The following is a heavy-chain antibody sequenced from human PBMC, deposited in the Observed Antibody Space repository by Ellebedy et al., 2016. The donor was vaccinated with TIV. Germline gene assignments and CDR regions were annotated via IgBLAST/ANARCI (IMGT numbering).Heavy chain of an antibody. J-gene: IGHJ5*02. CDR2: IYYSGNT. V-gene: IGHV4-30-4*01. CDR1: GGSISSGDHA. D-gene: IGHD3-3*01. Sequence: MPSETLSLTCSVSGGSISSGDHALTWIRQPPGKGLEWIGFIYYSGNTDYNPSLKSRVRISVDTSKNQFSLNLNSVTAADTAVYYCAPLTVFGVANWFDPWGQGTLVTVSS. CDR3: APLTVFGVANWFDP.